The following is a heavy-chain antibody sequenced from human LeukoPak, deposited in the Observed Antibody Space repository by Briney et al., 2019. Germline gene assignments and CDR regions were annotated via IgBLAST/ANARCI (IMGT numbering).Heavy chain of an antibody. CDR3: TTDSVVGATTGTIDY. Sequence: GGSLRLSCAASGFTFSNAWMSWVRQAQGKGLEWVGRIKSKTDGGTTDYAAPVKGRFTISRDDSKNTLYLQMNSLKTEDTAVYYCTTDSVVGATTGTIDYWGQGTLVTVSS. J-gene: IGHJ4*02. CDR2: IKSKTDGGTT. CDR1: GFTFSNAW. V-gene: IGHV3-15*01. D-gene: IGHD1-26*01.